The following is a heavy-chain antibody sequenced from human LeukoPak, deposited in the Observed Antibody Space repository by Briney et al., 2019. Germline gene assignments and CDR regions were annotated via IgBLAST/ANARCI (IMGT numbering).Heavy chain of an antibody. CDR1: GFTFSDYY. V-gene: IGHV3-11*04. CDR3: AKSSILTRYLVY. D-gene: IGHD3-9*01. CDR2: ISKNGKTI. Sequence: GGSLRLSCAGSGFTFSDYYMSWVRQAPGKGGEWLSYISKNGKTIYYADSVKGRFTISRDNAKKSVYMQMNRLRAEDTAEYYCAKSSILTRYLVYCGQASLVTVSS. J-gene: IGHJ4*02.